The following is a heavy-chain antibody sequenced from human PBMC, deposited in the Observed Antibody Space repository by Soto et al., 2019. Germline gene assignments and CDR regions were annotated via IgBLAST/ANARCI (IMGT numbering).Heavy chain of an antibody. CDR3: ARGGRVGSPGWYLDL. J-gene: IGHJ2*01. CDR1: GGSISSGGYY. Sequence: QVQLQESGPGLVKPSQTLSLTCTVSGGSISSGGYYWSWIRQHPGKGLQWIGYIYYSGSTYYNPSLTSRVTISVDTYNNQSSLELSSVTAADKAVYYCARGGRVGSPGWYLDLWGRGTLVTVSS. CDR2: IYYSGST. D-gene: IGHD1-26*01. V-gene: IGHV4-31*03.